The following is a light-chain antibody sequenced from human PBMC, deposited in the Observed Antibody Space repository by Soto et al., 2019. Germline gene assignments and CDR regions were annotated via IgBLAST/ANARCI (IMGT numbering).Light chain of an antibody. Sequence: DIQMTQSPSTLSASVGDRVTITCRASQSISSWLAWYQQKPGKAPKLLLYKASSFESGVPSRFSGSRSGTEFTLTISSLQPDDFATYYCQQYNSYGRTFGQGTKVEIK. V-gene: IGKV1-5*03. CDR3: QQYNSYGRT. CDR2: KAS. CDR1: QSISSW. J-gene: IGKJ1*01.